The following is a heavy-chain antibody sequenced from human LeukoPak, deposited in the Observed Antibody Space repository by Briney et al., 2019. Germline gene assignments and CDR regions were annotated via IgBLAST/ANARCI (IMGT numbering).Heavy chain of an antibody. CDR3: ASGQWLVPIDY. CDR1: GFTFSDYY. J-gene: IGHJ4*02. D-gene: IGHD6-19*01. Sequence: GGSLRLSCAASGFTFSDYYMNWVRQAPGKGLEWVSYISSSSSTIYYADSVKGRFTISRDNAKNSLYLQMNSLRAEDTAVYYCASGQWLVPIDYWGQGTLVTVSS. CDR2: ISSSSSTI. V-gene: IGHV3-48*01.